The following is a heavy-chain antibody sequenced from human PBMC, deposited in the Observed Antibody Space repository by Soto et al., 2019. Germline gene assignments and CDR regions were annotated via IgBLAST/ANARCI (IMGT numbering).Heavy chain of an antibody. V-gene: IGHV3-30*18. Sequence: LRLSCAASGFTFRGYVMHWVRQAPGRGLEWVALISYDGSIKYYADSVRGRFTISRDNSKNTPYLQMNSLRAEDTAVYYCANSEYSRYKNIDVWGQGTTVTVSS. CDR3: ANSEYSRYKNIDV. J-gene: IGHJ6*02. D-gene: IGHD5-18*01. CDR1: GFTFRGYV. CDR2: ISYDGSIK.